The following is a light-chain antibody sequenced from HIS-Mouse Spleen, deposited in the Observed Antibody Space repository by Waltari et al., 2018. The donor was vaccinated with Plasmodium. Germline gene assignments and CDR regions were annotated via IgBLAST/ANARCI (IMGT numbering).Light chain of an antibody. V-gene: IGKV2-28*01. CDR2: LGS. Sequence: DIVMTQSPLSLPVTPGAPASISCRSSQRLRHSNGYNYLDWYLQKPRQSPQLLIYLGSNRASGVPDRFSGSGSGTDFTLKISRVEAEDVGVYYCMQALQTPRYTFGQGTKLEIK. J-gene: IGKJ2*01. CDR3: MQALQTPRYT. CDR1: QRLRHSNGYNY.